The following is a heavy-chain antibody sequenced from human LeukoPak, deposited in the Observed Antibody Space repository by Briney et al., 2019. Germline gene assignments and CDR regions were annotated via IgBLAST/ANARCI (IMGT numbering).Heavy chain of an antibody. CDR1: GGSMTRYY. CDR2: VSYSGST. CDR3: ARLGALELVGPDYYYYGLDV. D-gene: IGHD1-7*01. V-gene: IGHV4-59*08. J-gene: IGHJ6*02. Sequence: SETLSLTCTVSGGSMTRYYWSWIRQPPGKGLEWIGYVSYSGSTNYSPSLKSRVTISVDTSKNQFSLKLTSVTAADTAVYYCARLGALELVGPDYYYYGLDVWGQAATVTVSS.